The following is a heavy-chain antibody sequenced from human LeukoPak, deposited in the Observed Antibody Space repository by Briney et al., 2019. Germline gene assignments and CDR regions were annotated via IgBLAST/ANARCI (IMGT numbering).Heavy chain of an antibody. D-gene: IGHD3-10*01. J-gene: IGHJ4*02. V-gene: IGHV1-8*01. CDR2: MNPNSGNT. CDR1: GYTFTSYD. CDR3: ARDFDYYGSGSYYNKDY. Sequence: ASVKVFCKASGYTFTSYDINWVRQATGQGLEWMGWMNPNSGNTGYAQKFQGRVTMTRNTSISTAYMELSSLRSEDTAVYYCARDFDYYGSGSYYNKDYWGQGTLVTVSS.